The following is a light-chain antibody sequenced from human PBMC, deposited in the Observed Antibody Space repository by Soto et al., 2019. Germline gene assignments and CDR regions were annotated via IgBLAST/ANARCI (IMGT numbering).Light chain of an antibody. J-gene: IGKJ1*01. Sequence: IVMTQSPATLSVSPGERVTLSCRASQNIYSNIAWYQQRPGQAPRLLIYRASTRATGVPARFSGSGPGTDFTLTISSLQSEDFTVYSCLQYHNLWAFGQGTKVEIK. CDR3: LQYHNLWA. V-gene: IGKV3-15*01. CDR2: RAS. CDR1: QNIYSN.